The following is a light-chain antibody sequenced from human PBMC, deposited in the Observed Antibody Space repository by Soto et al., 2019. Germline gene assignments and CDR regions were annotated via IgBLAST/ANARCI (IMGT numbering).Light chain of an antibody. V-gene: IGLV1-44*01. CDR1: TSDIGNNA. CDR2: SNN. CDR3: AAWDDSLNAL. Sequence: QSVLTQPPSASGIPGQRVTISCSGSTSDIGNNAVNWYQQLPGTAPQLLIYSNNQRPSGVPDRFSGSKSGTSASLAISGLQSEDEADYYCAAWDDSLNALFGGGTKLTVL. J-gene: IGLJ2*01.